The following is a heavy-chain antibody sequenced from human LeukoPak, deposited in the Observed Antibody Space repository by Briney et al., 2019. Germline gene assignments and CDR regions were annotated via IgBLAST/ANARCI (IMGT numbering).Heavy chain of an antibody. V-gene: IGHV3-48*02. CDR2: ISSSSGSK. CDR1: GFAFRTYS. CDR3: ARGRQWRGFDY. J-gene: IGHJ4*02. D-gene: IGHD6-19*01. Sequence: GGSLRLSCGASGFAFRTYSMSWVRQAPGKGLEWVSYISSSSGSKHYADSVRGRFAISRDNAKNPLYLQMNSLRDEDTAVYYCARGRQWRGFDYWGQGALVTVSS.